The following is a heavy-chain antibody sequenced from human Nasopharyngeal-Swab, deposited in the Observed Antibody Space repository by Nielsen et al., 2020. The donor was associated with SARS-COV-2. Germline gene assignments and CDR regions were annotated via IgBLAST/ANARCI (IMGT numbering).Heavy chain of an antibody. D-gene: IGHD1-1*01. CDR2: IYYSGST. CDR3: ARDIGTPAYPRYYYYGMDV. J-gene: IGHJ6*02. Sequence: WIRQPPGKGLEWIGYIYYSGSTYYNPSLKSQVTISVDTSKNQFPLKLSSVTAADTAVYYCARDIGTPAYPRYYYYGMDVWGQGTTVTVSS. V-gene: IGHV4-31*01.